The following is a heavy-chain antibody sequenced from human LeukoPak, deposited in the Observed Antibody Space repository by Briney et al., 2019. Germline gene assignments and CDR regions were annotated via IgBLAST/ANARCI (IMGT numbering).Heavy chain of an antibody. J-gene: IGHJ4*02. CDR3: ARGPMGYYGSTGYDN. Sequence: GGSLRLSCAASGFSFSSYWMSWVRQAPGKGLEWVANIKQDGSEKYYVVSVKGRFTISRDNAKNSLYLQMNSLRAEDTAVYYCARGPMGYYGSTGYDNWGQGTLATVST. CDR1: GFSFSSYW. CDR2: IKQDGSEK. V-gene: IGHV3-7*01. D-gene: IGHD3-22*01.